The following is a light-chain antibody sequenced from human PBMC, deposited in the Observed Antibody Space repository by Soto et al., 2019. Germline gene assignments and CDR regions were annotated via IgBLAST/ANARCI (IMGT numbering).Light chain of an antibody. CDR1: QGIRNF. J-gene: IGKJ3*01. CDR2: AAS. CDR3: QNYISVPV. Sequence: DIQMTQSPTSLSASVGDRVTITCRASQGIRNFVAWYQQKPGKAPKLLIYAASTLQSGVPSRFSVSGSGTDFTSSNSSLQPDDVSTYLCQNYISVPVFGPGAKDDIK. V-gene: IGKV1-27*01.